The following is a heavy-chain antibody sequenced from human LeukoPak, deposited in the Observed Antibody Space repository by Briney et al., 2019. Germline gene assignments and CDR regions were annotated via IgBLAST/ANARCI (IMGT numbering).Heavy chain of an antibody. V-gene: IGHV1-8*01. Sequence: ASVKVPCKASGYTFTSYDINWVRQATGQGLEWMGWMNPNSGNTGYAQKFQGRVTMTRSTSISTAYMELSSLRSEDTAVYYCARGSYYGSGSYHGGAGFDYWGQGTLVTVSS. CDR2: MNPNSGNT. CDR3: ARGSYYGSGSYHGGAGFDY. CDR1: GYTFTSYD. D-gene: IGHD3-10*01. J-gene: IGHJ4*02.